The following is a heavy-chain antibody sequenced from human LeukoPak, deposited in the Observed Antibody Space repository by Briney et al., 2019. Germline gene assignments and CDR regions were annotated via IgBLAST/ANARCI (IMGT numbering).Heavy chain of an antibody. CDR3: ARGYSSGWDPWFDP. V-gene: IGHV4-4*09. CDR2: IYTSGST. Sequence: SETLSLTCTVPGASISSYYWSWIRQPPGKGLEGIGYIYTSGSTNNNPSLKSRVPISVDTSKNQFSLQLSSVTAADTAVYYCARGYSSGWDPWFDPWGQGTLVTVSS. J-gene: IGHJ5*02. D-gene: IGHD6-25*01. CDR1: GASISSYY.